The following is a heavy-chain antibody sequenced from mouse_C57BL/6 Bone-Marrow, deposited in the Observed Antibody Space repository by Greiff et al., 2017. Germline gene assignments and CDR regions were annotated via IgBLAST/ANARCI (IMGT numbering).Heavy chain of an antibody. J-gene: IGHJ3*01. D-gene: IGHD2-2*01. V-gene: IGHV5-4*01. CDR2: ISDGGSYT. CDR3: ARERGSTMVTTGFAY. Sequence: EVMLVESGGGLVKPGGSLKLSCAASGFTFSSYAMSWVRQTPEKRLEWVATISDGGSYTYYPDNVKGRFTISRDNAKNNLYLQMSHLKSEDTAIYYCARERGSTMVTTGFAYWGQGTLVTVSA. CDR1: GFTFSSYA.